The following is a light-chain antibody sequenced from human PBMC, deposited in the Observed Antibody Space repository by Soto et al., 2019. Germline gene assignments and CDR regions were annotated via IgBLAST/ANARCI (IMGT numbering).Light chain of an antibody. V-gene: IGKV3-20*01. Sequence: EIVLTQSPGTLSLSPGERATLSCRASQSVSSSYLAWYQQKPGQAPRLLIYGASSRATGIPDRLSGSGSGTDFTLTIRRLEPEDFAVYYCQQYGSSRTFGQGTKVDIK. CDR3: QQYGSSRT. CDR2: GAS. CDR1: QSVSSSY. J-gene: IGKJ1*01.